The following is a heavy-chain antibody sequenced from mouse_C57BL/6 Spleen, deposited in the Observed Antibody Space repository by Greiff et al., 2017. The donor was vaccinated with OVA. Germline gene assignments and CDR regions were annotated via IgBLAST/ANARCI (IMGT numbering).Heavy chain of an antibody. CDR2: INRDGGST. CDR3: ARHDYGQAWFAY. V-gene: IGHV5-2*01. J-gene: IGHJ3*01. Sequence: EVKVVESGGGLVQPGESLKLSCESNEYDFPSHDMSWVRKTPEQRLELVAAINRDGGSTYYPDTMERRFIISRDNTKKTLYLQMSSLRSEDTALYYCARHDYGQAWFAYWGQGTLVTVSA. D-gene: IGHD2-4*01. CDR1: EYDFPSHD.